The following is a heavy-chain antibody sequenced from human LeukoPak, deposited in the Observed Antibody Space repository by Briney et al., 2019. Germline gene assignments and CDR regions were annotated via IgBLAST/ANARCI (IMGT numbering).Heavy chain of an antibody. CDR2: IYSSGST. D-gene: IGHD4-17*01. V-gene: IGHV4-4*07. CDR1: GGSISYYD. Sequence: SETLSLTCTVSGGSISYYDWSWIRQPAGKGLEWIGRIYSSGSTNYNSSLRSRVTMSVDTSKNQFSLKLSSVTAADTAVYYCARDPIYYGDPYYFDSWGQGTLVTVSS. CDR3: ARDPIYYGDPYYFDS. J-gene: IGHJ4*02.